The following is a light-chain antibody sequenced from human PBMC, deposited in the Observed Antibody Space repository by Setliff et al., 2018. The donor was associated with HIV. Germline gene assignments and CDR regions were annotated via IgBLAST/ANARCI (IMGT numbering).Light chain of an antibody. V-gene: IGLV2-23*02. CDR2: EVS. Sequence: SVLTQPASVSGSPGQSITISCTGTSSDVGSYNLVSWYQQHPGKAPKVMIYEVSKRPSGISTRFSGSKSGNTASLTISGLQAEDEADYYCCSYAGSSTSYVFGTGTKVTVL. J-gene: IGLJ1*01. CDR3: CSYAGSSTSYV. CDR1: SSDVGSYNL.